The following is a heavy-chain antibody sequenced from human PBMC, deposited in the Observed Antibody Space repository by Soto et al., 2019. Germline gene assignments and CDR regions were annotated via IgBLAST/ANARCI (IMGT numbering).Heavy chain of an antibody. D-gene: IGHD3-16*01. CDR3: ARDLGTSSYGYLDY. CDR2: IYYSGST. Sequence: SETLSLTCTVSGGSISSYYWSWIRQPPGKGLEWIGYIYYSGSTHYNPSLKSRVTISVDTSKNQFSLKLSSVTAADTAVYYCARDLGTSSYGYLDYRGQGTPLTVSS. J-gene: IGHJ4*02. CDR1: GGSISSYY. V-gene: IGHV4-59*01.